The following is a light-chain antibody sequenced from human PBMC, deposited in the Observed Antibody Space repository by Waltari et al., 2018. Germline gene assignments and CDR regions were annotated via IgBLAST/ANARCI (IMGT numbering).Light chain of an antibody. V-gene: IGKV3-20*01. CDR3: QQYDRSPET. CDR2: GAS. J-gene: IGKJ1*01. Sequence: EIVLTQSPGTLSLSPGERATLSCRASQSVSSNYLAWYQQKLGQAPRLLIYGASYRATGIPDRFSGSESGTDFTLTISRLEPEDFAVYYCQQYDRSPETFGQGTKVDIK. CDR1: QSVSSNY.